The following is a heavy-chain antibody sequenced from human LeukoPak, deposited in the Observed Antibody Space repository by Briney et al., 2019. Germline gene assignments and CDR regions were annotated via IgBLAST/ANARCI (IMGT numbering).Heavy chain of an antibody. CDR2: MNPNNGDT. V-gene: IGHV1-2*02. CDR3: ARVNAGPDH. D-gene: IGHD2-2*01. CDR1: GYTFTGYY. J-gene: IGHJ4*02. Sequence: GASVKVSCKASGYTFTGYYMHWVRQAPGQGLEWMRWMNPNNGDTKYAQKFQGRVTMTRDTPISTAYMELSRLKSDDTAVYYCARVNAGPDHWGQGTLVTVSS.